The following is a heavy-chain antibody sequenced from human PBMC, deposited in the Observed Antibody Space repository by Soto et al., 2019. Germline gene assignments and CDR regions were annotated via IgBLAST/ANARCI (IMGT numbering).Heavy chain of an antibody. J-gene: IGHJ4*02. Sequence: SVNVSCTASGGTFSSYAISWVRQAPGQGLEWMGGIIPIFGTANYAQKFQGRVTITADESTSTAYMELSSLRSEDTAVYYCASCSSIGYCLDYWGQGTLVTVSS. D-gene: IGHD3-22*01. CDR1: GGTFSSYA. V-gene: IGHV1-69*13. CDR3: ASCSSIGYCLDY. CDR2: IIPIFGTA.